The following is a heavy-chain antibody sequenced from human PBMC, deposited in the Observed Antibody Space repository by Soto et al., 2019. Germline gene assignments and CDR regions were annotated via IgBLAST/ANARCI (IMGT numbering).Heavy chain of an antibody. CDR2: IYYSGST. Sequence: KPPQTLSLTCTVSSGSITRYYWSCIRQPPGKGLEWIGYIYYSGSTNYNPSLKSRVTISVDTSKNQFSLKLSSVTAADTAVYYCANSGGGSGDYYYGMDVWGQGTTVTVSS. V-gene: IGHV4-59*01. CDR3: ANSGGGSGDYYYGMDV. D-gene: IGHD3-16*01. J-gene: IGHJ6*02. CDR1: SGSITRYY.